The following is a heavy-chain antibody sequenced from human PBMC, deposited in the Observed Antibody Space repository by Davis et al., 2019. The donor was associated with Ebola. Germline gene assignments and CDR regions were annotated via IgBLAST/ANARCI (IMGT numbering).Heavy chain of an antibody. J-gene: IGHJ6*02. CDR3: VSGDGRGSSYDMDV. V-gene: IGHV3-7*03. CDR2: IKHDGSDK. D-gene: IGHD5-12*01. Sequence: GESLKISCAASGFTFSSYAMSWVRQAPGKGLEWVANIKHDGSDKYYVDSMKGRFTISRDNAKNSLFMQMNSLRAEETAVYYCVSGDGRGSSYDMDVWGQGTTVTVSS. CDR1: GFTFSSYA.